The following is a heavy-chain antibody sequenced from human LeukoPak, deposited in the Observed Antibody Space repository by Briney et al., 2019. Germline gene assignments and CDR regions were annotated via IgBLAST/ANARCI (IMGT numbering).Heavy chain of an antibody. D-gene: IGHD6-19*01. CDR3: AKGYSSGWYFDY. CDR1: GFTFSSYG. CDR2: ISYDGSNK. Sequence: GGSLRHSCAASGFTFSSYGMHWVRQAPGKGLEWVAVISYDGSNKYYADSVKGRFTISRDNSKNTLYLQMNSLRAEDTAVYYCAKGYSSGWYFDYWGQGTLVTVSS. J-gene: IGHJ4*02. V-gene: IGHV3-30*18.